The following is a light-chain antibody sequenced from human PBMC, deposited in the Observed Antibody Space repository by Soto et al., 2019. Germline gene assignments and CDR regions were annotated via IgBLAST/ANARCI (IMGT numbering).Light chain of an antibody. CDR1: QDISTY. CDR3: QQYDDLPCT. V-gene: IGKV1-33*01. CDR2: DAS. J-gene: IGKJ2*02. Sequence: DIQMTQSPSSLSASVGDRVTITCRASQDISTYLNWYQQKPGKAPKLLIYDASNLETGVPSRISGSGSGTDFAFTISLLQPEDIGTYYCQQYDDLPCTFGQGTRLEIK.